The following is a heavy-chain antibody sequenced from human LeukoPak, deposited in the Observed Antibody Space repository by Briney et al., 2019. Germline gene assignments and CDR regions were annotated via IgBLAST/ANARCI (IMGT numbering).Heavy chain of an antibody. Sequence: GWSLRLSCAASGFTFSNYAMSWVRQAPGKGLNWVSAISGNGGSTYYADSVKGRFTISRDNSKNTLYLQMNSLRAEDTAVYYCAKISPYGGNSAWGQGTLVTVSS. J-gene: IGHJ4*02. CDR3: AKISPYGGNSA. D-gene: IGHD4-23*01. CDR2: ISGNGGST. V-gene: IGHV3-23*01. CDR1: GFTFSNYA.